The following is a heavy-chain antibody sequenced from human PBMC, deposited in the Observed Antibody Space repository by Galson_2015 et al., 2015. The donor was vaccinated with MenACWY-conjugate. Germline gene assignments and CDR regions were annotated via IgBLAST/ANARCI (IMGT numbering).Heavy chain of an antibody. D-gene: IGHD5-12*01. CDR2: VSYDASSR. Sequence: SLRLSCAASGFRFSSYTFYWVRQSPGKGLEWVAVVSYDASSRYYRDSVQGRFTISRDNSKSTVSLEMSSLGPEDSAVYYCVRAEGWLRSAFDLWGQGTMVTVSS. CDR3: VRAEGWLRSAFDL. V-gene: IGHV3-30*10. J-gene: IGHJ3*01. CDR1: GFRFSSYT.